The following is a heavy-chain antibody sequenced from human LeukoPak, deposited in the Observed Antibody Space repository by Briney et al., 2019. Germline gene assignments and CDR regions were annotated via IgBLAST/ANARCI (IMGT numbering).Heavy chain of an antibody. CDR1: GFTFSSYS. CDR3: ARDSSSWFDY. CDR2: IKQDGSEK. V-gene: IGHV3-7*01. Sequence: GGSLRLSCAASGFTFSSYSMNWVRQAPGKGLEWVANIKQDGSEKYYVDSVKGRFTISRDNAKNSLYLQMNSLRAEDTAVYYCARDSSSWFDYWGQGTLVTVSS. J-gene: IGHJ4*02. D-gene: IGHD6-13*01.